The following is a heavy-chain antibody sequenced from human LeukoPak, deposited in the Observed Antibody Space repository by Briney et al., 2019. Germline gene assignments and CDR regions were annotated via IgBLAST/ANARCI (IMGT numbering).Heavy chain of an antibody. CDR3: ARIPTPAANNDAFDI. CDR2: IYTSGST. J-gene: IGHJ3*02. D-gene: IGHD2-2*01. V-gene: IGHV4-61*02. CDR1: GGSISSGSYY. Sequence: SETLSLTCTVSGGSISSGSYYWSWIRQPAGKGLEWIGRIYTSGSTNYKPSLKSRVTISVDTSKNQFSLKLSSVTAADTAVYYCARIPTPAANNDAFDIWGQGTMVTVSS.